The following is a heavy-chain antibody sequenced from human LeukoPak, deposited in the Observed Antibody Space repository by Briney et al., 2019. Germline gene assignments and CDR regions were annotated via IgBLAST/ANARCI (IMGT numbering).Heavy chain of an antibody. Sequence: GASVKVSCKASGYTFTSYDINWVRKATGQGLEWMGWMNPNSGNTGYAQKFQGRVTMTRNTSISTAYMELSSLRSEDTAVYYCARGTYYDSSDAFDIWGQGTMVTVSS. CDR3: ARGTYYDSSDAFDI. CDR1: GYTFTSYD. CDR2: MNPNSGNT. D-gene: IGHD3-22*01. J-gene: IGHJ3*02. V-gene: IGHV1-8*01.